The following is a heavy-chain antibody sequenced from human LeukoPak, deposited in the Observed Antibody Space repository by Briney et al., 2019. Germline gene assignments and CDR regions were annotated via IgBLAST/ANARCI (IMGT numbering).Heavy chain of an antibody. CDR2: MKYDGSEK. CDR1: GFTFSNNW. J-gene: IGHJ5*02. Sequence: GGSLRLSCAASGFTFSNNWMSRVRQAPGKGLEWVANMKYDGSEKYYVDSVKGRFTISRDNAKNSLYLQMNSLRVEDTAVYYCTRDETWGQGTLVTVSS. V-gene: IGHV3-7*01. CDR3: TRDET.